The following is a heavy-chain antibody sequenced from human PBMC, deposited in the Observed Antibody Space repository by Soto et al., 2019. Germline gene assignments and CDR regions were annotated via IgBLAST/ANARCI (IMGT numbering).Heavy chain of an antibody. CDR1: GFTFSSYS. D-gene: IGHD2-2*01. Sequence: PGGSLRLSCAASGFTFSSYSMNWVRQAPGKGPEWVSYISSSSSTIYYADSVKGRFTISRDNAKNSLYLQMNSLRAEDTAVYYCARSEIDIVVVPAGDVWGKGTTVTVSS. J-gene: IGHJ6*04. V-gene: IGHV3-48*01. CDR3: ARSEIDIVVVPAGDV. CDR2: ISSSSSTI.